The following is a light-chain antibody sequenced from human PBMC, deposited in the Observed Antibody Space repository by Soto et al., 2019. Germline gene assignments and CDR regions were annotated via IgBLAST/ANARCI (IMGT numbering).Light chain of an antibody. CDR2: TNN. CDR3: ATWDDSLNAVV. V-gene: IGLV1-44*01. J-gene: IGLJ2*01. CDR1: SSNIGSNT. Sequence: QPVLTQPPSASGTPGQRVSISCSGSSSNIGSNTVNWYQQLPGTAPKLLIYTNNQRPSGVPDRFSGSKSDTSASLAISGLRSEDEADYYCATWDDSLNAVVFGGGTKVTVL.